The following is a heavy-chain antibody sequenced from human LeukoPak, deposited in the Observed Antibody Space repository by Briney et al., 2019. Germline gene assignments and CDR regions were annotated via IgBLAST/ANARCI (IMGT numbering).Heavy chain of an antibody. V-gene: IGHV5-51*01. J-gene: IGHJ3*02. CDR1: GYSFTSYW. CDR2: IYPGDSDT. Sequence: GESLKISCKGSGYSFTSYWIGWVRQMPGKGLEWMGIIYPGDSDTRYSPSFQGKVTISADKSISTAYLQRSSLTASDTAMYYCARPDEGVTDDAFDMWGQGTMVTVSS. CDR3: ARPDEGVTDDAFDM. D-gene: IGHD5-18*01.